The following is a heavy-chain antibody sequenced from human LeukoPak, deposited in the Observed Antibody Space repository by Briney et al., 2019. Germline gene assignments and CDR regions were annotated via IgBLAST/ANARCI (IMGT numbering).Heavy chain of an antibody. CDR3: ARGPYSYDSSGAFDI. D-gene: IGHD3-22*01. J-gene: IGHJ3*02. V-gene: IGHV4-59*08. CDR2: IYYSGST. CDR1: GGSISSYY. Sequence: SETLSLTCTVSGGSISSYYWSWIRQPPGKGLEWIGYIYYSGSTNYNPSLKSRVTISVDTSKNQFSLKLSPVTAADTAVYFCARGPYSYDSSGAFDIWGQGTMVTVSS.